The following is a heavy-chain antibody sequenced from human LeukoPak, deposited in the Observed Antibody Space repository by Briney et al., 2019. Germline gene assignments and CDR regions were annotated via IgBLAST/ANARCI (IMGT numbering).Heavy chain of an antibody. Sequence: GGSLRLSCAASGFTFSSYGMHWVRQAPGKGLEWVAVISYDGSNKYYADSVKGRFTISRDNSKNRLYLHMHSLRAEDPAVYYCAKDLGWMVNSGMDVWGQGTTVTASS. CDR2: ISYDGSNK. CDR3: AKDLGWMVNSGMDV. CDR1: GFTFSSYG. D-gene: IGHD5-12*01. V-gene: IGHV3-30*18. J-gene: IGHJ6*02.